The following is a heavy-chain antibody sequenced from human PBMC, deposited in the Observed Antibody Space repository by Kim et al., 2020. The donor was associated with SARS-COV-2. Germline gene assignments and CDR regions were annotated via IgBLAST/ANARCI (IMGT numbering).Heavy chain of an antibody. D-gene: IGHD3-10*01. CDR1: GFTFSSYA. Sequence: GGSLRLSCAASGFTFSSYAMHWVRQAPGKGLEWVAVISYDGSNKYYADSVKGRFTISRDNSKNTLYLQMNSLRAEDTAVYYCARDSRPISGDYYGSGRGLLGYYYGMDVWGQGTTVTVSS. V-gene: IGHV3-30*04. CDR2: ISYDGSNK. J-gene: IGHJ6*02. CDR3: ARDSRPISGDYYGSGRGLLGYYYGMDV.